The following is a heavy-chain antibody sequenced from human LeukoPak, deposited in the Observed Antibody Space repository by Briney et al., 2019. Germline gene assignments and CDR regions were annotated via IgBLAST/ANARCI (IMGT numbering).Heavy chain of an antibody. D-gene: IGHD3-22*01. V-gene: IGHV3-23*01. CDR2: ISGSGGST. J-gene: IGHJ3*02. CDR3: AKDSHITMIVPVAFDI. Sequence: GGSLRLSCAASGFTFSSYAMSWVRQAPGKGLEWVSAISGSGGSTYYADSVKGRFTISRDNSKNTLYLQMNSLRAEDTAVYYCAKDSHITMIVPVAFDIWGQGTMVTVSS. CDR1: GFTFSSYA.